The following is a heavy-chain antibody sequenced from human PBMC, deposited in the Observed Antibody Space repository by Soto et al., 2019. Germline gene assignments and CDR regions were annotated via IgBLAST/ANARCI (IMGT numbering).Heavy chain of an antibody. V-gene: IGHV3-23*01. CDR1: GFTFSSYA. D-gene: IGHD5-18*01. Sequence: PGGSLRLSCAASGFTFSSYAMSWVRQAPGKGLEWVSAISGSGGSTYYADSVKGRFTISRDNSKNTLYLQMNSLRAEDTAVYYCANAGYSYGPRGDYHGMDVWGQGTTVPVSS. J-gene: IGHJ6*02. CDR2: ISGSGGST. CDR3: ANAGYSYGPRGDYHGMDV.